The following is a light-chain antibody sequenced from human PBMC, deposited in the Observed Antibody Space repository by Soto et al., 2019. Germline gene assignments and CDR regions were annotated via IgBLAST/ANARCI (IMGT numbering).Light chain of an antibody. J-gene: IGKJ2*02. V-gene: IGKV1-5*03. Sequence: DIQMTQSPSTLSAFVGDRVTITCRASQSVSNWLAWYQQKPGKAPRLLISKASTLESGVPSRFSGSGSGTEFTLSISSLQPEDFATYYCQQYRSASTFGQGTKQEIK. CDR2: KAS. CDR1: QSVSNW. CDR3: QQYRSAST.